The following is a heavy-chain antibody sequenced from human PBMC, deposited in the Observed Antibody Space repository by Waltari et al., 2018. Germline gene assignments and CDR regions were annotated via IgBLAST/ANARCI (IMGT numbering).Heavy chain of an antibody. D-gene: IGHD5-12*01. V-gene: IGHV4-39*01. J-gene: IGHJ3*01. CDR3: ATYIGASVGTAAFDV. CDR2: ISYAGAT. CDR1: GGPLTSNRHY. Sequence: QLQLQESGPGLVKTSETLSLTCSVSGGPLTSNRHYWGWIRQPPGQGLEWIGTISYAGATYSSPSLNSRVTVSRDTSKNQLSLTLGSVTASDTAVYYCATYIGASVGTAAFDVWGQGAMVTVSS.